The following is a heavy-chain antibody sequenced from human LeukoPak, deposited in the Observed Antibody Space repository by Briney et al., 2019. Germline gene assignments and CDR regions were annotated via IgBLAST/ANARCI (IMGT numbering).Heavy chain of an antibody. CDR3: ARGPTGAVAGKNWFDP. J-gene: IGHJ5*02. D-gene: IGHD6-19*01. Sequence: TGGSLRLSCAASGFTFSSYAMSWVRQAPGKGLEWVSAISGSGGSTYYANSVKGRFTISRDNSKNTLYLQMGSLRAEDMAVYYCARGPTGAVAGKNWFDPWGQGTLVTVSS. CDR2: ISGSGGST. CDR1: GFTFSSYA. V-gene: IGHV3-64*01.